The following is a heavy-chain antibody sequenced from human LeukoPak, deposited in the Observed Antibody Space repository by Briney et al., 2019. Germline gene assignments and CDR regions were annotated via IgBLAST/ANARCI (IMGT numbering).Heavy chain of an antibody. CDR3: ARFRGYCTNGVCFEGVYFDC. Sequence: PSETLSLTCTVSGDSIGSGSSYWSWIRQHPGKGLEWIGYIYYSGSTYYNPSLKSRLTISLDTSKNHFSLKLSSVTAADTAVYYCARFRGYCTNGVCFEGVYFDCWGQGSLVTVSS. J-gene: IGHJ4*02. CDR1: GDSIGSGSSY. D-gene: IGHD2-8*01. V-gene: IGHV4-31*03. CDR2: IYYSGST.